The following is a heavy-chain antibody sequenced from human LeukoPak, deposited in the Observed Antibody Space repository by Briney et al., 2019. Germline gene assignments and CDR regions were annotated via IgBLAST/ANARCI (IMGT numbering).Heavy chain of an antibody. CDR1: GASINIRYHY. V-gene: IGHV4-39*01. CDR2: MDYTGET. CDR3: VKSGTLLREGFNY. D-gene: IGHD1-1*01. Sequence: PSETLSLTCTVSGASINIRYHYWGWIRQSPGEGLEWIGSMDYTGETYYSPSLQSRVTISVDTPRNQFSLNLHSMTAADTAVYYCVKSGTLLREGFNYWGQGTLVTVSS. J-gene: IGHJ4*02.